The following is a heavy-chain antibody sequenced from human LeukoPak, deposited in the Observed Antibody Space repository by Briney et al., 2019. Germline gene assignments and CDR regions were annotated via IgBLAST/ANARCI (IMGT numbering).Heavy chain of an antibody. D-gene: IGHD3-10*01. Sequence: SETLSLTCTISGGSISSTSYYWGWIRQPPGKGLEWIGSIYYSGSTYYNPSLKSRVTISVDTSKKQFSLKLSSVTAADTAVYYYAGIGSGSYSVDYWGQGTLVTVSS. CDR1: GGSISSTSYY. J-gene: IGHJ4*02. CDR2: IYYSGST. V-gene: IGHV4-39*01. CDR3: AGIGSGSYSVDY.